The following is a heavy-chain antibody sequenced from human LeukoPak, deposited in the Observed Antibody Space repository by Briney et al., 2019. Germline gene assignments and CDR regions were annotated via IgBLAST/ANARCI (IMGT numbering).Heavy chain of an antibody. CDR3: ARSPDAFDY. D-gene: IGHD1-14*01. CDR2: IKQDGGEK. V-gene: IGHV3-7*01. J-gene: IGHJ4*02. Sequence: PGGSLRLSCAASGFTFSTYWMSWVRQAPGKGLEWVANIKQDGGEKFYADSVKGRFTISRDNSKNSVYLQMNRLRVEDTAVYYCARSPDAFDYWGQGTLVTVSS. CDR1: GFTFSTYW.